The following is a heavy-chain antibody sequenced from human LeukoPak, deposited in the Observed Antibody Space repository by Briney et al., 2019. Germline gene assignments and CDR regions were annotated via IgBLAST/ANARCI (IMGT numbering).Heavy chain of an antibody. CDR1: GGSFSGYY. D-gene: IGHD3-10*01. V-gene: IGHV4-34*01. CDR3: ARLRTYYYGSGADY. J-gene: IGHJ4*02. Sequence: SETLSLTCAVYGGSFSGYYWSWIRQPPGKGLEWIGEINHSGSTNYNPSLKSRVTISVDTSKNQFSLKLSSVTAADTAVYYCARLRTYYYGSGADYWGQGTLVTVSS. CDR2: INHSGST.